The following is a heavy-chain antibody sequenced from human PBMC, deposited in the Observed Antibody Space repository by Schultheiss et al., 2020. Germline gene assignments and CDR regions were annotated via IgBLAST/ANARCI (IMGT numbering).Heavy chain of an antibody. CDR1: GFTFSSYA. D-gene: IGHD2-2*03. CDR3: ARDRVDIVVVPAARGAYYYYGMDV. Sequence: GGSLRLSCAASGFTFSSYAMHWVRQAPGKGLEWVAVISYDGSNKYYADSVKGRFTISRDNSKNTLYLQMNSLRAEDTAVYYCARDRVDIVVVPAARGAYYYYGMDVWGQGTTVTVSS. CDR2: ISYDGSNK. J-gene: IGHJ6*02. V-gene: IGHV3-30*01.